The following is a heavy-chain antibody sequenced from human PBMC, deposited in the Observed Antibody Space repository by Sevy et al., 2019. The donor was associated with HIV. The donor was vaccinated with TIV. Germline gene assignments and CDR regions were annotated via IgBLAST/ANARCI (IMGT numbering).Heavy chain of an antibody. Sequence: GGSLRLSCAASGFTFSSYAMSWVRQAPGKGLEWVSAISGSGGSTYYADSVKGRFTISRDNSKNTLYLQMNSLRAEDTAVYYWARDRVTYYYDSSGYYTSGYGMDVWGQGTTVTVSS. CDR2: ISGSGGST. D-gene: IGHD3-22*01. CDR1: GFTFSSYA. V-gene: IGHV3-23*01. J-gene: IGHJ6*02. CDR3: ARDRVTYYYDSSGYYTSGYGMDV.